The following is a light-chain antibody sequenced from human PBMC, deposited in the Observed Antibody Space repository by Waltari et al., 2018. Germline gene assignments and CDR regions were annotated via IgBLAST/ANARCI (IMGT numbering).Light chain of an antibody. CDR2: EGT. CDR3: CAHAGGGNHYA. J-gene: IGLJ1*01. CDR1: SSDVASSNR. V-gene: IGLV2-23*01. Sequence: QSALTQPASVSGSPRQSITISCTGTSSDVASSNRVSWYQQHPGKGPKILIYEGTQRLSGVSDRFSGSKSGNTASLTLSGLQPEDEADYYCCAHAGGGNHYAFGTGTKVTVL.